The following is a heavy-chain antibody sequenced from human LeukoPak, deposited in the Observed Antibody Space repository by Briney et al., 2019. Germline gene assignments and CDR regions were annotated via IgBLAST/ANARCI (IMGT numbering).Heavy chain of an antibody. CDR3: ARDDIRHLTLDN. CDR1: GGSISSYY. J-gene: IGHJ4*02. Sequence: PSETLSLTCTVSGGSISSYYWSWIRQPPGKGLERIGYIYYSGSTNYNPSLKSRVTISVDTSKNQFSLKLSSVTAADTAVYYCARDDIRHLTLDNWGQGTLVTVSS. D-gene: IGHD5-12*01. V-gene: IGHV4-59*01. CDR2: IYYSGST.